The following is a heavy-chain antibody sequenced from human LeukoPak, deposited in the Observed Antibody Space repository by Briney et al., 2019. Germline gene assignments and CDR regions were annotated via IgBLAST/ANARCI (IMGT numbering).Heavy chain of an antibody. V-gene: IGHV1-2*02. CDR1: GYTFTGYY. D-gene: IGHD1-26*01. CDR2: LTPNSGGA. CDR3: AREVWSRDIGSLFDY. J-gene: IGHJ4*02. Sequence: ASVKVSCKASGYTFTGYYIHWVRQAPGQGLEWMGWLTPNSGGANYAQKFQGRVTLTRDTSISTAYMELTRLTSDDTAVYYCAREVWSRDIGSLFDYWGQGTLVIVSS.